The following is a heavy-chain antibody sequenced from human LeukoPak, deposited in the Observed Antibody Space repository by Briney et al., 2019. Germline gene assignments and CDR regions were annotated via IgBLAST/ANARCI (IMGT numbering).Heavy chain of an antibody. Sequence: ASVKVSCKASGYTFTGYYMHWLRQAPGQGLEWMGGIIPIFGTANYAQKFQGRVTITADKSTSTAYMELSSLRSDDTAVYYCARVSLGTFRVLDRYFDYWGQGTLVTVSS. D-gene: IGHD4/OR15-4a*01. V-gene: IGHV1-69*06. CDR1: GYTFTGYY. CDR2: IIPIFGTA. CDR3: ARVSLGTFRVLDRYFDY. J-gene: IGHJ4*02.